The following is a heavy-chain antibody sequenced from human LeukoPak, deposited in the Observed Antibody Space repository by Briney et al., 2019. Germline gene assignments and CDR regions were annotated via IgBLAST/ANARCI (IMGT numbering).Heavy chain of an antibody. V-gene: IGHV4-59*12. D-gene: IGHD3-22*01. CDR3: ARGPHLETYYYDSSGYYYGNY. J-gene: IGHJ4*02. CDR1: GGSMRSGY. Sequence: SETLPLTCTVSGGSMRSGYWSWIRQPPGKGLEWIGYSHYTGCANYDPSLESRVTISVDTSKNQLSLRLSSVTAADTAVYYCARGPHLETYYYDSSGYYYGNYWGQGTLVTVSS. CDR2: SHYTGCA.